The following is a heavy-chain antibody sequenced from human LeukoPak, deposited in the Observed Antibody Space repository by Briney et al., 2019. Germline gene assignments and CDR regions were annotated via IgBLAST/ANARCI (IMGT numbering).Heavy chain of an antibody. V-gene: IGHV4-34*01. CDR2: INHSGST. CDR1: GGSFSGYY. Sequence: SETLSLTCAVYGGSFSGYYWSWIRQPPGKGLEWIGEINHSGSTNYNPSLKSRVTISVDTSKNQFSLKLSSVTAADTAVYYCARGQRYCSSTSCYAYFDYWGQATLVGVCS. J-gene: IGHJ4*02. D-gene: IGHD2-2*01. CDR3: ARGQRYCSSTSCYAYFDY.